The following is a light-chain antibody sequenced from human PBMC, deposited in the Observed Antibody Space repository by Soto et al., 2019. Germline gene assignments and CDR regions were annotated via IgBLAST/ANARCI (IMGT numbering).Light chain of an antibody. J-gene: IGLJ2*01. CDR3: GAWDDTLNGPV. CDR1: SSNIGSNT. V-gene: IGLV1-44*01. Sequence: QSALAQPPSASGTPGQRVTISCSGSSSNIGSNTVNWYQQLPGTAPTLLMFSNNQRPSGVPDRFSASKSGTSASLAISGLQSEDEADYYCGAWDDTLNGPVFGGGTKVTVL. CDR2: SNN.